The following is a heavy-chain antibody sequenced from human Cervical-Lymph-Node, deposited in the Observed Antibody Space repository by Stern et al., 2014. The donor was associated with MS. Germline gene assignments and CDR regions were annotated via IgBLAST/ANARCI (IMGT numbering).Heavy chain of an antibody. D-gene: IGHD6-13*01. CDR1: GFSFSRYA. Sequence: VQLVESGGGVVQPGRSLRLSCAASGFSFSRYAMHWVRQAPGKGLEWVALIWYDGRNTYYADSVTGPFTISKDNSKNTLYLQMNSLRAEDTAVYYCASAYSSSHYYFDYWGQGTLVTVSS. V-gene: IGHV3-33*01. J-gene: IGHJ4*02. CDR2: IWYDGRNT. CDR3: ASAYSSSHYYFDY.